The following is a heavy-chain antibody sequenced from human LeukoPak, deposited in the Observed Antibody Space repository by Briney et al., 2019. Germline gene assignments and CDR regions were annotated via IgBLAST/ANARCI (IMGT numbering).Heavy chain of an antibody. CDR3: ARYYDSGNNWFDP. V-gene: IGHV3-33*08. D-gene: IGHD3-10*01. Sequence: PGGSLRLSCIGSEVTFNKYAMHWLRQAPGKGLEWVAVIWYDGSNKDYGDSVKGRFSISRDNSKNTLYLEMNNLRVEDTAVYYCARYYDSGNNWFDPWGQGTLVTVSS. J-gene: IGHJ5*02. CDR2: IWYDGSNK. CDR1: EVTFNKYA.